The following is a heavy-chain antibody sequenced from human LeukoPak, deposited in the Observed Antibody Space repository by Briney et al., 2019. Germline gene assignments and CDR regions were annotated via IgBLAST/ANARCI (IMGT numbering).Heavy chain of an antibody. D-gene: IGHD3-10*01. CDR3: ARVRYGSGSFSFDY. J-gene: IGHJ4*02. V-gene: IGHV1-69*01. CDR2: IIPIFGTA. CDR1: GGTFSSYA. Sequence: SVKVSCKASGGTFSSYAISWVRQAPGQGLEWMGGIIPIFGTANYAQKFQGRVTITADESTSTAYMELSSLRFEDTAVYYCARVRYGSGSFSFDYWRQGTLVTVSS.